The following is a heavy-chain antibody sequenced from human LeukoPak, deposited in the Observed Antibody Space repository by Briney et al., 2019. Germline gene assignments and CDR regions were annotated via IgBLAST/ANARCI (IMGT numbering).Heavy chain of an antibody. Sequence: IGEINHSGSTNYNPSLKSRVTISVDTSKNQFSLKLSSVTAADTAVYYCARGGAGMVATSGWGQGTLVTVSS. V-gene: IGHV4-34*01. J-gene: IGHJ4*02. CDR2: INHSGST. D-gene: IGHD5-12*01. CDR3: ARGGAGMVATSG.